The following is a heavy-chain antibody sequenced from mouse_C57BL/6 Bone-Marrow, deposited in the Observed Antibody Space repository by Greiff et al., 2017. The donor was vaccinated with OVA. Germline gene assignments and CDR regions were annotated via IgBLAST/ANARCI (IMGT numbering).Heavy chain of an antibody. J-gene: IGHJ3*01. D-gene: IGHD1-1*01. CDR3: ARSSIYYYGSRRLAY. V-gene: IGHV1-81*01. CDR2: IYPRSGNT. CDR1: GYTFTSYG. Sequence: QVHVKQSGAELARPGASVKLSCKASGYTFTSYGISWVKQRTGQGLEWIGEIYPRSGNTYYNEKFKGKATLTADKSSSTAYMELRSLTSEDSAVYFCARSSIYYYGSRRLAYWGQGTLVTVSA.